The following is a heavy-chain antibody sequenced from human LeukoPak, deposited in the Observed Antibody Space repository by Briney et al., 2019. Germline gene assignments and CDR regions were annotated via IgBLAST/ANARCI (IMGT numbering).Heavy chain of an antibody. J-gene: IGHJ4*02. D-gene: IGHD1-26*01. CDR2: IYSGGST. V-gene: IGHV3-66*02. CDR3: ARDRGVGAFDY. Sequence: GGSLRLSCAASGFTVSSNYMSWVRQAPGKGLEWVSVIYSGGSTYYADSVKGRFTISRDDSKNTLYLQMNSLRAEDTAVYYCARDRGVGAFDYWGQGTLVTVSS. CDR1: GFTVSSNY.